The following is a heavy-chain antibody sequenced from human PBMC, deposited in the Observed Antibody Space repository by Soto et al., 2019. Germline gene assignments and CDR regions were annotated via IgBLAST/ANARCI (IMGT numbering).Heavy chain of an antibody. J-gene: IGHJ5*02. V-gene: IGHV5-51*01. Sequence: GESLKISCKASGYDFSTFWIAWVRQMPGRGLEWMGVIYPDDSDVTYSPSFQGQVTISVDKSMTTAYLHWSSLRASDTATYYCERHRNAGLLDPWGQGTTVTVYS. CDR3: ERHRNAGLLDP. CDR1: GYDFSTFW. CDR2: IYPDDSDV.